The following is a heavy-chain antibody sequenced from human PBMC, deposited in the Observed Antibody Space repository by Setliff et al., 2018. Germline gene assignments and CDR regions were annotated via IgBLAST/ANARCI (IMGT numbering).Heavy chain of an antibody. CDR1: GGTFRTDG. CDR2: IIAVFGTA. V-gene: IGHV1-69*13. Sequence: GASVKVSCKASGGTFRTDGFSWVRQAPGQGLEWMGRIIAVFGTAKYAQKFQGRVTISADESTRTVYMELSSLRFEDTAVYYCAKEYVVIQFVTNVHNHYGMDVWGQGTTVTVSS. J-gene: IGHJ6*02. CDR3: AKEYVVIQFVTNVHNHYGMDV. D-gene: IGHD2-21*01.